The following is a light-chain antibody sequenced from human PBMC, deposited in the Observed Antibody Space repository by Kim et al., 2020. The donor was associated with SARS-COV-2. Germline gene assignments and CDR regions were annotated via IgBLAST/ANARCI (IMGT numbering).Light chain of an antibody. Sequence: QSALTQPASVSGSPGQSITISCTGTSSDVGTYNFVSWYQQHPDKAPRLLIYDVSNRPSGVSNRFSGSKSGNTASLTISGLQAEDEADYYCTSYSRSDTLLFGGATKLTVL. CDR2: DVS. V-gene: IGLV2-14*03. J-gene: IGLJ3*02. CDR1: SSDVGTYNF. CDR3: TSYSRSDTLL.